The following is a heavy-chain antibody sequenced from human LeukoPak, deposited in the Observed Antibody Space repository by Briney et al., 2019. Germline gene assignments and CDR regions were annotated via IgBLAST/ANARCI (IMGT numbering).Heavy chain of an antibody. V-gene: IGHV4-34*01. CDR1: GGSFSGYY. CDR2: INHSGST. J-gene: IGHJ3*02. Sequence: SETLSLTCAVYGGSFSGYYWGWIRQPPGKGLEWIGEINHSGSTNYNPSLKSRVTISVDTSKNQFSLKLSSVTAADTAVYYCASQYYDFWSGYPHDAFDIWGQGTMVTVSS. CDR3: ASQYYDFWSGYPHDAFDI. D-gene: IGHD3-3*01.